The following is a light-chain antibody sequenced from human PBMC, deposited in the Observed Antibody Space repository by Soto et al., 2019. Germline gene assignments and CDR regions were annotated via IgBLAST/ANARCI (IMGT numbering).Light chain of an antibody. CDR2: EVS. V-gene: IGLV2-14*02. CDR1: SSDVGAYTL. CDR3: SSYTTSVTRVV. Sequence: QSALTQPASVSGSPGQSITISCTGTSSDVGAYTLVSWYQQHPGKAPKLMIYEVSNRPSGVSNRFSGSKSGNTASLTISGLQAEDEAAYYCSSYTTSVTRVVFGGGTKVTVL. J-gene: IGLJ2*01.